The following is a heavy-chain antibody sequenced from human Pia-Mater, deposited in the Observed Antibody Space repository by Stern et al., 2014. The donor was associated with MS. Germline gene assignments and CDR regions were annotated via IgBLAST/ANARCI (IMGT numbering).Heavy chain of an antibody. Sequence: VQLVESGGGVVQPGRSLRLSCAASGFTFSSYGMHWVRQTPVKGLEWVAVIWYDARTKYYADSVKGRFTMSRDNSENTLYLQMNSLRAEDTAVYYCARGDSSSPLEYWGQGTLVTVSS. D-gene: IGHD6-6*01. CDR1: GFTFSSYG. CDR2: IWYDARTK. J-gene: IGHJ4*02. CDR3: ARGDSSSPLEY. V-gene: IGHV3-33*01.